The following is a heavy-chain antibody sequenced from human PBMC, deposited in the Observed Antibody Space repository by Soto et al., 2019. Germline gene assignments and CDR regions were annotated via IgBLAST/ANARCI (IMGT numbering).Heavy chain of an antibody. Sequence: EVQLLESGGGLVQPGGSLRLSCAASGFTFSSYAMSWVRQAPGKGLEWVSAISGSGGTTYYADSVKGRFTISRDNSKNTLYLQMNSLRAEDTAVYYCAKARWLQFRGAIDYWGQGTLVTVSS. CDR3: AKARWLQFRGAIDY. V-gene: IGHV3-23*01. D-gene: IGHD5-12*01. CDR1: GFTFSSYA. CDR2: ISGSGGTT. J-gene: IGHJ4*02.